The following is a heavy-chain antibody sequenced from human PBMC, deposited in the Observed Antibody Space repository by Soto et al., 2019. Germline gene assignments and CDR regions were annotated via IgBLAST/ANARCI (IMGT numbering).Heavy chain of an antibody. V-gene: IGHV3-48*01. CDR3: AKPSSGFDWFNYFDY. CDR2: ISSSSSTI. CDR1: GFTFSSYS. D-gene: IGHD3-9*01. J-gene: IGHJ4*02. Sequence: GGSLRLSCAASGFTFSSYSMNWVRQAPGKGLEWVSYISSSSSTIYYADSVKGRFTISRDNSKNTLYLQMNSLRAEDTAVYYCAKPSSGFDWFNYFDYWGQGTLVTVSS.